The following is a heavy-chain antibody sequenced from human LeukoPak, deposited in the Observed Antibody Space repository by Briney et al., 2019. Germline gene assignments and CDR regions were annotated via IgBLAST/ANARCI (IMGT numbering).Heavy chain of an antibody. CDR2: IYTPGST. J-gene: IGHJ4*02. D-gene: IGHD7-27*01. V-gene: IGHV4-61*02. CDR3: ASRKLGNDY. CDR1: AGSISSGSYY. Sequence: SETLSLTCTVSAGSISSGSYYWSWIRQPAGKGLEWIGRIYTPGSTNYNPSLKSRVTISVDTSKNQFSLKLSSVTAADTAVYYCASRKLGNDYWGQGTLVTVSS.